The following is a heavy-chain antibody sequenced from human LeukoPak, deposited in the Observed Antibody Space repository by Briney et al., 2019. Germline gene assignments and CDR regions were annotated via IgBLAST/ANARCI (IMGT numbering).Heavy chain of an antibody. V-gene: IGHV4-30-2*01. CDR2: IYHSGST. D-gene: IGHD6-6*01. CDR1: GGSISSGGYY. J-gene: IGHJ4*02. CDR3: ARVTKQLDFDY. Sequence: SETLSLTCTVSGGSISSGGYYWSRIRQPPGKGLEWIGYIYHSGSTYYNPSLKSRVTISVDRSKNQFSLKLSSVTAADTAVYYCARVTKQLDFDYWGQGTLVTVSS.